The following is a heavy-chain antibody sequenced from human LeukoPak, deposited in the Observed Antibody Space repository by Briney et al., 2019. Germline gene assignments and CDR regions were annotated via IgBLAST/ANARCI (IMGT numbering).Heavy chain of an antibody. CDR3: ARVSYTSGDY. CDR2: MNTDGSNI. CDR1: TSTFRNHW. Sequence: AGSLRLSSAASTSTFRNHWMHWVRQAQGKGLVWVSRMNTDGSNIAYAGCVKGRFTSSRDNSKNTLYLQMNSLRAEDTAVYYCARVSYTSGDYWGQGTLVTVSS. V-gene: IGHV3-74*01. J-gene: IGHJ4*02. D-gene: IGHD3-22*01.